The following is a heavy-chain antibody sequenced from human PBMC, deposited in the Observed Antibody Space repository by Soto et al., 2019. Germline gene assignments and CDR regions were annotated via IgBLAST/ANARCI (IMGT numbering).Heavy chain of an antibody. CDR1: GGSISSGDYY. CDR2: IYYSGST. J-gene: IGHJ5*02. V-gene: IGHV4-30-4*01. CDR3: ARVSYYDSSGYYL. D-gene: IGHD3-22*01. Sequence: SETLSLTCTVSGGSISSGDYYWSWIRQPPGKGLEWIGYIYYSGSTYYNPSLKSRVTISVDTSKNQFSLKLSSVTAADTAVYYCARVSYYDSSGYYLWGQGTLVTISS.